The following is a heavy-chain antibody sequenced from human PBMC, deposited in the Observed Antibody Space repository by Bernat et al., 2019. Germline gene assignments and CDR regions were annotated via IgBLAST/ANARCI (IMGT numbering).Heavy chain of an antibody. D-gene: IGHD4-23*01. CDR3: AGVFYGGNSDNWFDP. CDR1: GGSISSGDYY. V-gene: IGHV4-30-4*01. J-gene: IGHJ5*02. Sequence: QVQLQESGPGLVKPSQTLSLTCTVSGGSISSGDYYWSWIRQPPGKGLEWIGYIYYSGGTYYNPSLKSRVTISVDTAKNQFSLKLSSVTAADTAVYYCAGVFYGGNSDNWFDPWGQGTLVTVSS. CDR2: IYYSGGT.